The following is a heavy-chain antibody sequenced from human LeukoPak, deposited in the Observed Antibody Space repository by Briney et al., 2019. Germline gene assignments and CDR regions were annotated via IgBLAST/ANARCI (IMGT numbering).Heavy chain of an antibody. CDR2: VYTSGST. CDR3: AGGVTIVRGTSKHFDY. D-gene: IGHD3-10*01. Sequence: SETLSLTCTVSGGSVSSPSSFWGWIRQPPGKGLKWIGRVYTSGSTNYNPSLESRVTISVDTSKNQFSLNLSSVTAADTAVYYCAGGVTIVRGTSKHFDYWGQGTLVTVSS. V-gene: IGHV4-61*02. CDR1: GGSVSSPSSF. J-gene: IGHJ4*02.